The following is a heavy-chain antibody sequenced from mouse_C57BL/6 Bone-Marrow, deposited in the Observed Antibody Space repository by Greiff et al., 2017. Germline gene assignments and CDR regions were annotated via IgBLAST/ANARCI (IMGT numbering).Heavy chain of an antibody. V-gene: IGHV1-76*01. CDR1: GYTFTDYY. D-gene: IGHD1-1*01. CDR3: ARLQRGSSSYWYFDV. Sequence: QVQLQQSGAELVRPGASVKLSCKASGYTFTDYYINWVKQRPGQGLEWIARIYPGSGNTYYNEKFKGKATLTAEKSSSTAYMQLSSLTSEDSAVYFCARLQRGSSSYWYFDVWGTGTTVTVSS. J-gene: IGHJ1*03. CDR2: IYPGSGNT.